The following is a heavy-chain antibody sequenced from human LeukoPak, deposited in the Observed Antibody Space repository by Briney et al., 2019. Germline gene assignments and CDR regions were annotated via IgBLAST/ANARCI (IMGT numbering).Heavy chain of an antibody. J-gene: IGHJ3*02. V-gene: IGHV1-69*13. Sequence: ASVKVSCKASGGTFSSYAISWVRQAPGQGLEWMGGIIPIFGTANYAQKFQGRVTITADESTSTAYMELSSLRSEDTAVYYCARDQTSRYYDSSGYYAFDIRGQGTMVTVSS. CDR1: GGTFSSYA. CDR3: ARDQTSRYYDSSGYYAFDI. D-gene: IGHD3-22*01. CDR2: IIPIFGTA.